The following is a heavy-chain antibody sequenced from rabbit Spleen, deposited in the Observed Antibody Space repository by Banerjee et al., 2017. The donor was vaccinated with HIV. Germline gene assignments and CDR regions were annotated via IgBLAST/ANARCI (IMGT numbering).Heavy chain of an antibody. J-gene: IGHJ4*01. CDR2: IYSSSGNT. CDR3: ARGYNSVSYYIDL. V-gene: IGHV1S40*01. D-gene: IGHD8-1*01. Sequence: VESGGDLVKPGASLTLTCKASGLDFSSNSYMCWVRQAPGKGLEWIACIYSSSGNTWYASWAKGRFTISKTSSTTVTLQMTSLTAADTATYFCARGYNSVSYYIDLWGPGTLVTVS. CDR1: GLDFSSNSY.